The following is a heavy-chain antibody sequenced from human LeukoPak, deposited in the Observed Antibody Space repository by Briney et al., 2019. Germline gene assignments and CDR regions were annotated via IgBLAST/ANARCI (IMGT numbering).Heavy chain of an antibody. CDR3: AREPTVWGYYFDY. D-gene: IGHD4-17*01. Sequence: ASVKVSCKASGGSFSRCAISWVRQAPGQGLEWMGRIIPIFGTANYAQKFQGRVTITTDESTSTAYMELSSLRSEDTAVYYCAREPTVWGYYFDYWGQGTLVTVSS. CDR1: GGSFSRCA. CDR2: IIPIFGTA. J-gene: IGHJ4*02. V-gene: IGHV1-69*05.